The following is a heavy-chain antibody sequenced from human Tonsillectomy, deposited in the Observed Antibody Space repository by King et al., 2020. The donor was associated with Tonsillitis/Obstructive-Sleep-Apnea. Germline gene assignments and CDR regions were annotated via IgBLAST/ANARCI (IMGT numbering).Heavy chain of an antibody. D-gene: IGHD6-13*01. CDR1: GFSLSTSGMC. V-gene: IGHV2-70*01. CDR2: IDWDDDK. CDR3: ARIGSAAGTRGSFDP. Sequence: VTLKESGPALVKPTQTLTLTCTFSGFSLSTSGMCVSWIRQPPGKALEWLALIDWDDDKYYSTSLKTRLTISKDTSKNQVVLTMTNMDPVDTATYYCARIGSAAGTRGSFDPWGQGTLVTVSS. J-gene: IGHJ5*02.